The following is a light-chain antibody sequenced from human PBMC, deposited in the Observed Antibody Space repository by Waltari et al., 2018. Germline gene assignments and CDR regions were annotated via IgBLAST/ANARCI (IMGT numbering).Light chain of an antibody. CDR3: QAWDSSNWV. CDR1: KLGDKY. J-gene: IGLJ3*02. CDR2: QDT. V-gene: IGLV3-1*01. Sequence: SYDLTQPPSVSVSPGQTASITCSGDKLGDKYACWYQQKPGQSPILVIYQDTKRPSGIPERFSGSNSGNTATLTISGTQAMDEADYYCQAWDSSNWVFGGGTKLTVL.